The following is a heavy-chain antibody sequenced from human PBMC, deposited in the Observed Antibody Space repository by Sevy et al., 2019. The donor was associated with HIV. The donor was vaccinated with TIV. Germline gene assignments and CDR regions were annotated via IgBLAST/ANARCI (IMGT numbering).Heavy chain of an antibody. CDR2: IKQDESET. V-gene: IGHV3-7*01. D-gene: IGHD3-3*01. Sequence: GGSLRLSCEASGFTFTDYWMSWVRQTPERGLEWVATIKQDESETYDVDSVKGLFAISRDNGKNSVSLQMNGLRVEDTALYYCAREVGGFNWRPYYFDCWGQGTLVTVSS. CDR3: AREVGGFNWRPYYFDC. CDR1: GFTFTDYW. J-gene: IGHJ4*02.